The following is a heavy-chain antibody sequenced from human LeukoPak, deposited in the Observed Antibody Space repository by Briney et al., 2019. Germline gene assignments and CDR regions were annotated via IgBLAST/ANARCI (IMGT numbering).Heavy chain of an antibody. V-gene: IGHV4-59*01. J-gene: IGHJ5*02. CDR1: GGPISSYY. CDR2: IYYSGST. CDR3: AREEDP. Sequence: PSETLSLTCTVSGGPISSYYWSWIRQPPGKGLEWIGYIYYSGSTNYNPSLKSRVTISVDTSKNQFSLKLSSVTAADTAVYYCAREEDPWGQGTLVTVSS.